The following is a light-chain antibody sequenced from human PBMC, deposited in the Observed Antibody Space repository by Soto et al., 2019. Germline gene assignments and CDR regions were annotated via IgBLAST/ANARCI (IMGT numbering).Light chain of an antibody. CDR3: AAWDDSLRVV. CDR1: SSNIGSNY. V-gene: IGLV1-47*01. CDR2: RNN. Sequence: QSVLTQPPSASGTPGQRVTISCSGSSSNIGSNYVYWYQQLPGTAPKLLISRNNQRPSGVPDRFSGSKSGTSASLAISGLRSEDEADYYCAAWDDSLRVVFGTGTKLTVL. J-gene: IGLJ1*01.